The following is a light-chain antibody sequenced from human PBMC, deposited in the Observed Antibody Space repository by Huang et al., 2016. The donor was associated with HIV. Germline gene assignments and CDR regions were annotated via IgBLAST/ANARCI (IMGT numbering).Light chain of an antibody. CDR3: QQYVTSPLT. V-gene: IGKV3-20*01. Sequence: IVLTQSPGTLSLSPGERAALSCRASQNVSSNFLAWYQQRSGQAPRLLIYGASSRAFGVPDRFSGSGSGTDFILTISKLEPGDSAVYYCQQYVTSPLTFGGGTKV. J-gene: IGKJ4*01. CDR2: GAS. CDR1: QNVSSNF.